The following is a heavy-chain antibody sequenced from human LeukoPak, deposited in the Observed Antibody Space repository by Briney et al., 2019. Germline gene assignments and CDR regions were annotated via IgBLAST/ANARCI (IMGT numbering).Heavy chain of an antibody. D-gene: IGHD5-24*01. CDR1: GGTFSSYA. V-gene: IGHV1-69*13. Sequence: GASVKVSCKASGGTFSSYAISWVRQAPGQGLEWMGGIIPIFGTANYAQKFQGRVTITADESTSTAYMELSSLRSEDTAVYYCARGEDGYNSYNWFDPWGQGTLVTVSS. CDR3: ARGEDGYNSYNWFDP. J-gene: IGHJ5*02. CDR2: IIPIFGTA.